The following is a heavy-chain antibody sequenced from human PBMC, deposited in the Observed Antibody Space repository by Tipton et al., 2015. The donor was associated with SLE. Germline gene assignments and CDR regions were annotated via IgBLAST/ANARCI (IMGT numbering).Heavy chain of an antibody. J-gene: IGHJ4*02. CDR1: GGSISSSSYY. D-gene: IGHD4-17*01. CDR3: ARASYGLGNSY. CDR2: IYHSGST. Sequence: TLSLTCTVSGGSISSSSYYWVWIRQPPGKGLEWIGEIYHSGSTNYSPSLKSRVTISVDTSKNQFSLKLSSVTAADTAVYYCARASYGLGNSYWGQGTLVTVSS. V-gene: IGHV4-39*07.